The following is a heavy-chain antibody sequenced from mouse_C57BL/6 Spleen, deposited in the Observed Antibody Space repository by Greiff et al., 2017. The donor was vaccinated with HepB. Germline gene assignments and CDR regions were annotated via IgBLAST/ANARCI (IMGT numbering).Heavy chain of an antibody. CDR3: AKRFGHYYAMDY. Sequence: VQLQQSGPGLVQPSQSLSITCTVSGFSLTSYGIHWVRQSPGKGLEWLGVIWRGGSTDYNAAFMSRLSITKDNSKSQVFFKMNSLQADDTAIYYCAKRFGHYYAMDYWGQGTSVTVSS. V-gene: IGHV2-5*01. CDR2: IWRGGST. CDR1: GFSLTSYG. D-gene: IGHD3-1*01. J-gene: IGHJ4*01.